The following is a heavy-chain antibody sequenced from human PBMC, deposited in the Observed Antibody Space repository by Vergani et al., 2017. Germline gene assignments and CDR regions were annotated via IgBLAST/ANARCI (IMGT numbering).Heavy chain of an antibody. CDR2: IYYSGST. V-gene: IGHV4-39*07. J-gene: IGHJ6*02. CDR1: NDSVSNTFYY. Sequence: QVQLQESGPGLVKPSQTLSLSCTVSNDSVSNTFYYWGWIRQTPGKGLEWIGSIYYSGSTYYNPSLESRVTMSVDTSKSQFSLKLRSVTAADTAVYFCARVVYRDEASTGYRLEGMDIWGQGTTVTISS. CDR3: ARVVYRDEASTGYRLEGMDI. D-gene: IGHD2-8*01.